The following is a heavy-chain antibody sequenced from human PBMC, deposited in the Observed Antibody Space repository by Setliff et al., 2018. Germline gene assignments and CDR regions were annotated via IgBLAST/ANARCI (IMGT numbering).Heavy chain of an antibody. CDR3: ARGAYDSYYFDY. CDR2: INPNSGGT. J-gene: IGHJ4*02. Sequence: ASVKVSCKASGYTFTGYYMHWVRQAPGQGLEWMGWINPNSGGTNYAQKFQGWVTMTRDTSISTAYMELRSLRSDDTAVYYCARGAYDSYYFDYWGQGTLVTVSS. CDR1: GYTFTGYY. V-gene: IGHV1-2*04. D-gene: IGHD3-16*01.